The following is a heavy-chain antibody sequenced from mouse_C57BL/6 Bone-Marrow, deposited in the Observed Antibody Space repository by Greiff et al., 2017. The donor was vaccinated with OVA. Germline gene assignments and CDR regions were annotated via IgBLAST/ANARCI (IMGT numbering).Heavy chain of an antibody. V-gene: IGHV1-9*01. CDR3: AGGEDYDRFAY. J-gene: IGHJ3*01. CDR2: ILPGSGST. D-gene: IGHD2-4*01. Sequence: QVQLQQSGAELMKPGASVKLSCKATGYTFTGYWIEWVKQRPGHGLEWIGEILPGSGSTTYNEKFKGKATFTAAKSSNTAYMQLSSLTTEDSAIDYCAGGEDYDRFAYWGQGTLVTVSA. CDR1: GYTFTGYW.